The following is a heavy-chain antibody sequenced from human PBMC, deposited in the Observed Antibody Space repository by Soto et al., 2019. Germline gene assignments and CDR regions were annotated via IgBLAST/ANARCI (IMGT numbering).Heavy chain of an antibody. Sequence: QVQLVESGGGVVQPGRSLRLSCAAAGFTFSNNAMDWVRQAPGKGLEWVAVISYDGSNKYIAESVKGRFNISTDNSKNTPFLQMNSPRAEETAMYYCARGTTTSAFSAMDVWGQGTTVTVSS. D-gene: IGHD1-1*01. CDR1: GFTFSNNA. V-gene: IGHV3-30-3*01. J-gene: IGHJ6*02. CDR3: ARGTTTSAFSAMDV. CDR2: ISYDGSNK.